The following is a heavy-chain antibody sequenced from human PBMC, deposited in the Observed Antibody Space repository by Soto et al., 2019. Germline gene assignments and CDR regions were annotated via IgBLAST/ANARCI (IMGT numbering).Heavy chain of an antibody. CDR3: ARGVPLMYLLDY. CDR1: GYTFTSYD. V-gene: IGHV1-18*01. Sequence: ASVKVSCKASGYTFTSYDINWVRQATGQGLEWMGWISAYNGNTNYAQKLQGRVTMTTDTSTSTAYMELRSLRSDDTAVYCCARGVPLMYLLDYWGQGTLVTVSS. J-gene: IGHJ4*02. CDR2: ISAYNGNT. D-gene: IGHD2-8*01.